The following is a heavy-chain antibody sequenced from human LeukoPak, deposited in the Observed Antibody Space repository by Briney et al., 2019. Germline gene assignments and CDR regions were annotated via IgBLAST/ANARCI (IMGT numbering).Heavy chain of an antibody. Sequence: ASVKVSCKAAGYTFTGYYMFWVRQAPGQGLEWVGRIIPNSGGTNYAQKFQGRVTMTRDTSINTAYMELSRLRSDDTAVYYCARGYCSGGSCYSVENWFDPWGQGTLVTVSS. CDR3: ARGYCSGGSCYSVENWFDP. V-gene: IGHV1-2*06. D-gene: IGHD2-15*01. CDR2: IIPNSGGT. CDR1: GYTFTGYY. J-gene: IGHJ5*02.